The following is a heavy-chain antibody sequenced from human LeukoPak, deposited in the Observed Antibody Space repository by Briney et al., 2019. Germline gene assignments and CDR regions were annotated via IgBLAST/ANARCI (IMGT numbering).Heavy chain of an antibody. CDR3: ARGQGDNYYPHPGFDY. Sequence: GGSLRLSCAASGFTFSSYAMHWVRQAPGKGLEWVAVISYDGSNKYYADSVKGGLTISRDNTRNTLYLQMNSLRAEDTAAYYCARGQGDNYYPHPGFDYWGQGTLVTVSS. J-gene: IGHJ4*02. V-gene: IGHV3-30*01. D-gene: IGHD3-10*01. CDR2: ISYDGSNK. CDR1: GFTFSSYA.